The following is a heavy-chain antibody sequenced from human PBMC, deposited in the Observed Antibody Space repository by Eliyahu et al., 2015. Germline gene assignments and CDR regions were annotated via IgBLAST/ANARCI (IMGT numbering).Heavy chain of an antibody. CDR2: IFSNDEK. J-gene: IGHJ4*02. V-gene: IGHV2-26*01. Sequence: QVTLKESGPVVVKPTETLTLTCTVSGFSLSHPLVGVSWIRQPPGKALEWLAHIFSNDEKSYTSKSQVVLTLRNVDPSDTATYYCARIYRIDYDLDYWGQGTLVAVSS. CDR3: ARIYRIDYDLDY. D-gene: IGHD3-22*01. CDR1: GFSLSHPLVG.